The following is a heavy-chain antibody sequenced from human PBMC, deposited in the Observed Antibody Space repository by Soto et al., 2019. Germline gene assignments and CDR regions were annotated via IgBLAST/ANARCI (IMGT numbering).Heavy chain of an antibody. D-gene: IGHD3-22*01. V-gene: IGHV3-64D*06. CDR1: GFTFSSYA. J-gene: IGHJ4*02. CDR2: ISINGGST. Sequence: GGSLRLSCSASGFTFSSYAMHWVRQAPGKGLEYVSSISINGGSTHYADSVKGRFTISRDNSRNTQYLQMSSLRADDTAVYYCVKGEFYYDSSAYYPIDSWGQGTLVTVST. CDR3: VKGEFYYDSSAYYPIDS.